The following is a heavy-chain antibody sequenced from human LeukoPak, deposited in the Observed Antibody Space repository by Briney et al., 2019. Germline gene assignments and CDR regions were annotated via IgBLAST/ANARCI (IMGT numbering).Heavy chain of an antibody. CDR3: ARDGYCSSGTCYGKDY. J-gene: IGHJ4*02. D-gene: IGHD2-15*01. CDR1: GFTFSSYW. CDR2: INSDGSST. Sequence: GGSLRLSCAASGFTFSSYWMHWVRHAPGKGLVWVSRINSDGSSTIYADSVKGRFTISRDNAKNTLYLQMNSLRAEDTAVYYCARDGYCSSGTCYGKDYWGQGTLVTVSS. V-gene: IGHV3-74*01.